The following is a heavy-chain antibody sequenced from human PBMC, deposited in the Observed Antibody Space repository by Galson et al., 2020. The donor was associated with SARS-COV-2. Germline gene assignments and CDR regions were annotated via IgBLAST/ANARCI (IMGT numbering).Heavy chain of an antibody. Sequence: SETLSLTCAVYGGSFSGYYWSWIRQPPGKGLEWIGEINHSGSTNYNPSLKSRVTISVDTSKNQFSLKLSSVTAADTAVYYCARRRAPLDSSGYYYYFDYWGQGTLVTVSS. CDR3: ARRRAPLDSSGYYYYFDY. CDR2: INHSGST. D-gene: IGHD3-22*01. J-gene: IGHJ4*02. V-gene: IGHV4-34*01. CDR1: GGSFSGYY.